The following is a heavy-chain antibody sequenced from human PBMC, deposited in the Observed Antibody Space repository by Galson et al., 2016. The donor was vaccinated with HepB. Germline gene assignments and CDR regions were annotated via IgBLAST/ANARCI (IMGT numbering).Heavy chain of an antibody. CDR1: GFTFSSYA. J-gene: IGHJ3*01. Sequence: SLRLSCATSGFTFSSYAMTWVRQSPGKGLEWVSVISGRGGSIKYADSVRGRFSISRDDSKSTLYLQMTNLRVEDTALYYCVADHGGLDCFDFWGRGTMVTVSS. CDR2: ISGRGGSI. V-gene: IGHV3-23*01. CDR3: VADHGGLDCFDF. D-gene: IGHD4-23*01.